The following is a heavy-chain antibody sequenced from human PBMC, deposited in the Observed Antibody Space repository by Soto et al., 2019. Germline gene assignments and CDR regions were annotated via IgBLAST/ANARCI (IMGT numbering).Heavy chain of an antibody. CDR1: GGYISSYY. D-gene: IGHD3-10*01. Sequence: SVTLSLTCTVSGGYISSYYWSRIRRPPGKGLEWIGYMYNTGSTVYDPSFKSRVTISVDTSKNQFSLKLSSVTAAHSAAYYCARAWGGAFDIWGQGTMVTVSS. J-gene: IGHJ3*02. CDR3: ARAWGGAFDI. CDR2: MYNTGST. V-gene: IGHV4-59*01.